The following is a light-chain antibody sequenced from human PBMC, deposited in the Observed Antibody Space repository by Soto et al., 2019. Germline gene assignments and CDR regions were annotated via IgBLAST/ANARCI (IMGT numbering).Light chain of an antibody. CDR2: KVS. CDR1: QSLVYSDGNTY. V-gene: IGKV2-30*01. CDR3: MQGTHWPT. Sequence: DVVMTHSPLSLPVTLGQPASISCRSSQSLVYSDGNTYLNWFQQRPGQSPRRLIYKVSGTDFTLKISRVETEDVGVYYCMQGTHWPTFGQGTRLEIK. J-gene: IGKJ5*01.